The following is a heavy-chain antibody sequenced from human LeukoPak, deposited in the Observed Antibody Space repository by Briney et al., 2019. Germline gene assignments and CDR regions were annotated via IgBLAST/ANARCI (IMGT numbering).Heavy chain of an antibody. D-gene: IGHD3-10*01. CDR2: ISGSDGRT. CDR3: ARDLGITMVRGMIDP. J-gene: IGHJ5*02. Sequence: GGSLRLSCAASGFTFSGYAMSWVRQAPGKGLEWVSSISGSDGRTNYADSVKGRFTISRDNAKNSLYLQMNSLRAEDTAVYYCARDLGITMVRGMIDPWGQGTLVTVSS. CDR1: GFTFSGYA. V-gene: IGHV3-23*01.